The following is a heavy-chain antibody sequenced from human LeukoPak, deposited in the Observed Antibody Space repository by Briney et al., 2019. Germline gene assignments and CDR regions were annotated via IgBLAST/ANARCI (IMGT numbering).Heavy chain of an antibody. J-gene: IGHJ4*02. CDR3: ASRKLGSDY. D-gene: IGHD7-27*01. V-gene: IGHV4-59*02. Sequence: SETLSLTCTISGGSVSDYYWSWIRQFPGKGLEWIGYIYHTGSTSYSPSLKSRVTISADTSQNQFSLKLSSVTAADTAVYYCASRKLGSDYWGQGTLVTVSS. CDR2: IYHTGST. CDR1: GGSVSDYY.